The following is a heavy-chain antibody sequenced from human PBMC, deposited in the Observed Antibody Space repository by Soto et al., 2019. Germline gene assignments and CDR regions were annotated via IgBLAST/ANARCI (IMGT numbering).Heavy chain of an antibody. V-gene: IGHV3-11*01. CDR3: VRDRPYSYGQFDY. Sequence: PGGSPRLSCAASGFTFSDYYMTWIRQAPGKGLEWVSYISDRASTIYYAASVRGRFTISRDNTKNALYLQMNSLRTEDTAVYYCVRDRPYSYGQFDYWGQGTLVTVSS. D-gene: IGHD5-18*01. CDR1: GFTFSDYY. CDR2: ISDRASTI. J-gene: IGHJ4*02.